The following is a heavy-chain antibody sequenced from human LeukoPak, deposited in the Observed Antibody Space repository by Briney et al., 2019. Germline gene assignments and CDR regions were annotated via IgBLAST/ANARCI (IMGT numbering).Heavy chain of an antibody. CDR3: ARVKEYYDILTGQIYYYYGMDV. CDR2: ISSSSSTI. CDR1: GFTFSSYS. Sequence: GGSLRLSCAASGFTFSSYSMNWVRQAPGKGLEWVSYISSSSSTIYYADSVKGRFTISRDNAKNSLYLQMNSLRAEDTAVYYCARVKEYYDILTGQIYYYYGMDVWGQGTTVTVSS. J-gene: IGHJ6*02. D-gene: IGHD3-9*01. V-gene: IGHV3-48*01.